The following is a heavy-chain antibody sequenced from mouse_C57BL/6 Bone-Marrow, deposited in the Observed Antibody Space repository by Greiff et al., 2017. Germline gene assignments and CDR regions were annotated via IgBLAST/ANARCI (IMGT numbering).Heavy chain of an antibody. Sequence: VQLQQPGAELVMPGASVKLSCKASGYTFTSYWMHWVKQRPGQGLEWIGEIDPSDSYTNYNQKFKGKSTLTVDKSSSTDYMQLSSLTSEDSAVYYCAREDYGSSPYYAMDYWGQGTSVTVSS. D-gene: IGHD1-1*01. CDR2: IDPSDSYT. V-gene: IGHV1-69*01. CDR1: GYTFTSYW. J-gene: IGHJ4*01. CDR3: AREDYGSSPYYAMDY.